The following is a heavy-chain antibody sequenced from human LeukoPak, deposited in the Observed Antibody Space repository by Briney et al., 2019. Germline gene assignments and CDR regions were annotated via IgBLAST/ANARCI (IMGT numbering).Heavy chain of an antibody. CDR3: ALGSFIAAAGTGFDY. D-gene: IGHD6-13*01. CDR1: GGSFSGYY. CDR2: INHSGST. Sequence: PSETLSLTCAVYGGSFSGYYWSWIRQPPGKGLEWIGEINHSGSTNYNPSLKSRVTISVDTSKNQFSLKLSSVTAADTAVYYCALGSFIAAAGTGFDYWGQGTLVTLSS. J-gene: IGHJ4*02. V-gene: IGHV4-34*01.